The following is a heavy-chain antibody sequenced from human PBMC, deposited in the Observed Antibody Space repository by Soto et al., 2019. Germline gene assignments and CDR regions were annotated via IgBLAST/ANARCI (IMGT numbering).Heavy chain of an antibody. CDR2: ISAYNGNT. J-gene: IGHJ3*02. Sequence: ASVKVSCKASGYTFTSYGISWVRQAPGQGLEWMGWISAYNGNTNYAQKLQGRVTMTTDTSTSTAYMELRSLRSDDTAVYYFSREFSQLDRHRKAFDIWVQRTTVTVSS. D-gene: IGHD1-1*01. CDR1: GYTFTSYG. V-gene: IGHV1-18*01. CDR3: SREFSQLDRHRKAFDI.